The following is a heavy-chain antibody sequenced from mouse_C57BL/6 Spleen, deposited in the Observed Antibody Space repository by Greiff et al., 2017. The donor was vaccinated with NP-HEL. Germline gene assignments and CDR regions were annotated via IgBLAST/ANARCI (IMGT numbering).Heavy chain of an antibody. V-gene: IGHV3-6*01. D-gene: IGHD1-1*01. CDR2: ISYDGSN. CDR3: ARGGDYYGSSPDY. J-gene: IGHJ2*01. Sequence: VQLQQSGPGLVKPSQSLSLTCSVTGYSITSGYYWNWIRQFPGNKLEWMGYISYDGSNNYNPSLKNRISITRDTSKNQFFLKLNSVTTEDTATYYCARGGDYYGSSPDYWGQGTTLTVSS. CDR1: GYSITSGYY.